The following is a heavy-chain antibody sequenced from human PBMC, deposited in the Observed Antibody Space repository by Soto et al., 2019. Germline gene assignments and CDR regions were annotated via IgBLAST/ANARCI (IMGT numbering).Heavy chain of an antibody. V-gene: IGHV3-30*18. CDR2: ISYDGSNK. CDR1: GFTFSSYG. D-gene: IGHD6-6*01. J-gene: IGHJ4*02. Sequence: GGSLRVSCAASGFTFSSYGMHWVRQAPGKGLEWVAVISYDGSNKYYADSVKGRFTISRDNSKNTLYLQMNSLRAEDTAVYYCAKELVAARYYFDYWGQGTLVTVSS. CDR3: AKELVAARYYFDY.